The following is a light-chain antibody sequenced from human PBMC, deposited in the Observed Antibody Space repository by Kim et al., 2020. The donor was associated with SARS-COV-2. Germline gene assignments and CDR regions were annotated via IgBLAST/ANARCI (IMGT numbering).Light chain of an antibody. CDR3: SSYTSSSTL. Sequence: QSALTQPASVSGSPGQSITISCTGTSSDVGGYNYVSWYQQHPGKAPKLMIYDVSNRPSGVSNRFSGSKSGNTASLTISGLQAEDEADYYCSSYTSSSTLFGGGTQLIVL. V-gene: IGLV2-14*03. CDR1: SSDVGGYNY. CDR2: DVS. J-gene: IGLJ2*01.